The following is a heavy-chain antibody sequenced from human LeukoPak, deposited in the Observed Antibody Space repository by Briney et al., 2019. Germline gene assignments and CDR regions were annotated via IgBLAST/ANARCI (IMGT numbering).Heavy chain of an antibody. CDR2: IYYSGST. D-gene: IGHD3-10*01. J-gene: IGHJ4*02. CDR3: ARTMAEPFFDY. Sequence: KPSETLSLTCTVSGGSISSGGYYWSWIRQHPGKGLEWIGYIYYSGSTYYNPSLKSRVTISVDTSKNQFSLKLSSVTAADTAVYYCARTMAEPFFDYWGQGTLVTVSS. CDR1: GGSISSGGYY. V-gene: IGHV4-31*03.